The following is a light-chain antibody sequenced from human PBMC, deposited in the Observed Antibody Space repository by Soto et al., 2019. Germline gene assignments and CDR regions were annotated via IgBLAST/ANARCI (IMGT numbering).Light chain of an antibody. Sequence: DIVMTQSPDSLAVSLGERATINCKSSQSVLYSSNNKNYLAWYQQKPRQPPKLLIYWASTRESGVPDRFSGSGSGTDFTLTISILQAEDVAVYYCHQYGSSPLTFGGGTKVEIK. CDR3: HQYGSSPLT. V-gene: IGKV4-1*01. CDR1: QSVLYSSNNKNY. J-gene: IGKJ4*01. CDR2: WAS.